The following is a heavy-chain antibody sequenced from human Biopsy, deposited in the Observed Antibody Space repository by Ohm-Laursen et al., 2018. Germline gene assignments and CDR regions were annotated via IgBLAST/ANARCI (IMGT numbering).Heavy chain of an antibody. D-gene: IGHD5-12*01. J-gene: IGHJ3*02. Sequence: GTLSLTCSVSGGSVSSGSYYWSWIRQPPGKGLEWIGYIYYSGSTNYNPSLKSRVTISVDTSRNQFSLKLSSVTAADTAVYYCAGRPWPNAFDIWGQGTMATVSS. CDR1: GGSVSSGSYY. CDR3: AGRPWPNAFDI. V-gene: IGHV4-61*01. CDR2: IYYSGST.